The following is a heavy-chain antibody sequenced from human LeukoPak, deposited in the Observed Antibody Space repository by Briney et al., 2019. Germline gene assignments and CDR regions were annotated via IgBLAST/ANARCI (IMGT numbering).Heavy chain of an antibody. CDR1: GFTFSNYG. CDR3: ARDRWGYSYGGD. J-gene: IGHJ4*02. CDR2: ISDSGAGT. D-gene: IGHD5-12*01. V-gene: IGHV3-23*01. Sequence: GGSLRLSCAASGFTFSNYGMSWVRQAPGKGLEWVSAISDSGAGTYYADSVKGRFTISRDNAKNSLYLQMNSLRAEDTAVYYCARDRWGYSYGGDWGQGTQVTASS.